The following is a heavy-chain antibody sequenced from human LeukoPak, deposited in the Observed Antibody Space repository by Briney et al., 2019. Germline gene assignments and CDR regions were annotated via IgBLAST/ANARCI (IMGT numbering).Heavy chain of an antibody. CDR3: ARVNIVVLPSPLERGDYFAP. Sequence: KPSETLSLTCTVSGVSTDSSRYYWGWVRQSPGRGLEWIASLFSGGDTYYTAALQSRATMSVDTSRNLVSLKLSSVTAADTAVYFCARVNIVVLPSPLERGDYFAPWGHGTLVTVSS. V-gene: IGHV4-39*02. CDR1: GVSTDSSRYY. J-gene: IGHJ5*02. CDR2: LFSGGDT. D-gene: IGHD2-21*01.